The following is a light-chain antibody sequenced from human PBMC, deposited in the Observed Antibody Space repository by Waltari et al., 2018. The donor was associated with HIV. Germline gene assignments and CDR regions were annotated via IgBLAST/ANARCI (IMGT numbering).Light chain of an antibody. CDR3: SSYAGSNNLGV. CDR2: EVS. J-gene: IGLJ1*01. Sequence: QSALTQPPSASGSPGPSVTISCTGPSSDVGGYNYVSWYQQHPGKAPKLIIYEVSKRPSGVPDRFSGSKSGNTASLTVSGLQAEDEADYYCSSYAGSNNLGVFGTGTKVTVL. V-gene: IGLV2-8*01. CDR1: SSDVGGYNY.